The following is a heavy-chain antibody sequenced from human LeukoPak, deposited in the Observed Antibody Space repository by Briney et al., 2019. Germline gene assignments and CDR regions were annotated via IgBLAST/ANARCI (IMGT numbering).Heavy chain of an antibody. V-gene: IGHV4-59*05. CDR1: GGSISSYY. CDR2: IYYSGST. J-gene: IGHJ4*02. D-gene: IGHD1-7*01. CDR3: ATGTADY. Sequence: SETLSLTCTVSGGSISSYYWSWIRQPAGKGLEWIGSIYYSGSTYYNPSLKSRVTISVDTSKNQFSLKLSSVTAADTAVYYCATGTADYWGQGTLVTVSS.